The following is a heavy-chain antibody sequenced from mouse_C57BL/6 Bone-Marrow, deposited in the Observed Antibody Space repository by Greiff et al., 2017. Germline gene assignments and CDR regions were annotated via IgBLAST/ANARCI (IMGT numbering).Heavy chain of an antibody. Sequence: VQLQQSGAELVRPGASVTLSCKASGYTFTDYEMHWVKQTPVHGLEWIGAIDPETGGTAYNQKFKGKAILTADKSSSTAYMELRSLTSEDSAVYYCTRCPITMVALDYWGQGTTLTVSS. CDR2: IDPETGGT. CDR3: TRCPITMVALDY. D-gene: IGHD1-1*02. V-gene: IGHV1-15*01. CDR1: GYTFTDYE. J-gene: IGHJ2*01.